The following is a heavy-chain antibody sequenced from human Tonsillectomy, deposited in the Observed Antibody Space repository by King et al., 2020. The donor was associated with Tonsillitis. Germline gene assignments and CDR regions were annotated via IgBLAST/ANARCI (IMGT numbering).Heavy chain of an antibody. J-gene: IGHJ6*02. Sequence: QLVQSGAEVKKPGASVKVSCKASGYTFTGYYLNWVRQAPGQGLEWMGWINPYSGDTNYAHEFQGRVTMTRDTSSNTTYMELSSLGSDDTAVYYCAGAGILYFGMDVWGQGTTVTVSS. CDR1: GYTFTGYY. CDR2: INPYSGDT. V-gene: IGHV1-2*02. D-gene: IGHD4/OR15-4a*01. CDR3: AGAGILYFGMDV.